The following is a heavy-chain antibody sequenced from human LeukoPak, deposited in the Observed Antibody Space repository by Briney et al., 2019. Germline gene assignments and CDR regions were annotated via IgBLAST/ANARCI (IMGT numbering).Heavy chain of an antibody. CDR1: GGSFSGYY. Sequence: SETLSLTCAVYGGSFSGYYWSWIRQPPGKGLEWIGEINHSGSTNYNPSLKSRVTISVDTSKNQFSLKLSSVTAADTAVYYCARGHWQWLAVGPFDYWGQGTLVTVSS. CDR3: ARGHWQWLAVGPFDY. J-gene: IGHJ4*02. CDR2: INHSGST. D-gene: IGHD6-19*01. V-gene: IGHV4-34*01.